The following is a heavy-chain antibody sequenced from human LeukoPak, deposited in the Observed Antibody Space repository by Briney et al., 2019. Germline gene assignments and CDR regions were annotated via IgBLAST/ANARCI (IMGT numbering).Heavy chain of an antibody. CDR1: GFTFSSYS. CDR2: ISSSSSYI. V-gene: IGHV3-21*01. CDR3: ARGPHIAAAGTGGDY. D-gene: IGHD6-13*01. Sequence: MTGGSLRLSCAASGFTFSSYSMNWVRQAPGKGLEWVSSISSSSSYIYYADSVKGRFTISRDNAKNSLYLQMNSLRAEDTAVYYCARGPHIAAAGTGGDYWGQGTLVTVSS. J-gene: IGHJ4*02.